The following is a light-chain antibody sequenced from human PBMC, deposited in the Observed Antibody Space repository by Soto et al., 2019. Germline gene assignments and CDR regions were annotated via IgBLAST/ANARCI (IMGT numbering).Light chain of an antibody. Sequence: DIQVTQSPSSLSASVGDRVTITCRASQYISGHLAWYQQKPGKVPKLLIYEASTLQSGVPSRFSASGSGTDFTLTISSLQPEDVATYYCQKYNGTPRTFGQGTKVELK. CDR1: QYISGH. V-gene: IGKV1-27*01. CDR2: EAS. J-gene: IGKJ1*01. CDR3: QKYNGTPRT.